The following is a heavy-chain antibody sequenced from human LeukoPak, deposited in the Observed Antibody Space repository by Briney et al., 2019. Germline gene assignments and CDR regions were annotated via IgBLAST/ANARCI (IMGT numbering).Heavy chain of an antibody. J-gene: IGHJ4*02. D-gene: IGHD6-13*01. Sequence: EASVKVSCKASGYTFTSYDINWVRQATGQGLEWMGWMNPNSGNTGYAQNFQGRVTITGNTSISTAYMELSSLKSEDTAVYHCATSGIAAAGLDYWGQGTLVTVSS. CDR2: MNPNSGNT. V-gene: IGHV1-8*03. CDR1: GYTFTSYD. CDR3: ATSGIAAAGLDY.